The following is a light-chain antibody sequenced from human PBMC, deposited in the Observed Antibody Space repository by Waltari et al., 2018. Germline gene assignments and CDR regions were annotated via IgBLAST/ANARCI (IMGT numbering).Light chain of an antibody. J-gene: IGKJ1*01. CDR1: QSISSW. V-gene: IGKV1-5*01. CDR3: LQYNNNPWT. Sequence: DIQMTQSPSSLSASVGDTVTITCRASQSISSWLDWYQQKPGKAPKLLIYKASSLQSGVPSRFSGSGSGTEFTLTISSLQPEDFATYYCLQYNNNPWTFGQGTKVGIK. CDR2: KAS.